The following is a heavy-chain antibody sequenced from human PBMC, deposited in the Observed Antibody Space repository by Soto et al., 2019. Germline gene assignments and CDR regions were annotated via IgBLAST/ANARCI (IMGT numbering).Heavy chain of an antibody. CDR2: MNPNSGNT. Sequence: QVQLVQSGDEVKKSGASVKVSCKASGYTFTSHDINWMRQATGQSLEWMGWMNPNSGNTGYAQKFQGRVTMTRNTSISTAYMELSSLRSEDTAVYYCARWDYGYYARFDYWGQGTLVTVSS. D-gene: IGHD4-17*01. CDR3: ARWDYGYYARFDY. J-gene: IGHJ4*02. V-gene: IGHV1-8*01. CDR1: GYTFTSHD.